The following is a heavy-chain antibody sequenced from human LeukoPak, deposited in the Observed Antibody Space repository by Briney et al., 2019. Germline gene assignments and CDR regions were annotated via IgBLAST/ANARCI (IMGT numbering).Heavy chain of an antibody. CDR2: ISSSSSTI. V-gene: IGHV3-48*01. CDR3: ATDDYGAQDY. J-gene: IGHJ4*02. D-gene: IGHD4-17*01. CDR1: GFTFSSYT. Sequence: GGSLRLSCAASGFTFSSYTMNWVRQAPGKGLEWVSKISSSSSTIYYADSVKGRFTISRDNAKNSLYLQMNSLRAEDTAVYYCATDDYGAQDYWGQGTLVTVSS.